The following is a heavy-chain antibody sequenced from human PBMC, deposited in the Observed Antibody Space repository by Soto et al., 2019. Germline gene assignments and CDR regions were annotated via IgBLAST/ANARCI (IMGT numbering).Heavy chain of an antibody. CDR2: IIPIFGTA. J-gene: IGHJ4*02. V-gene: IGHV1-69*13. CDR3: ARDKEYSSPPPFDY. Sequence: AVKVSCKASGGTFSSYAISWVRQAPGQGLEWMGGIIPIFGTANYAQKFQGRVTITADESTSTAYMELSSLRSEDTAVYYCARDKEYSSPPPFDYWGQGTQVTVSS. CDR1: GGTFSSYA. D-gene: IGHD6-6*01.